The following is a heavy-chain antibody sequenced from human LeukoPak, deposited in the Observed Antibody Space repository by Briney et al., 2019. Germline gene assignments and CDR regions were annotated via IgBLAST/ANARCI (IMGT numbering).Heavy chain of an antibody. V-gene: IGHV4-30-4*08. Sequence: SQTLSLTCTVSGGSISSGDYYWSWIRQPPGKGLEWIGYIYYSGSTYYNPSLKSRVTISVDTSKNQFSLKLGSVTAADTAVYSCARDDSSGYALDYWGQGTLVTVSS. CDR2: IYYSGST. CDR1: GGSISSGDYY. D-gene: IGHD3-22*01. J-gene: IGHJ4*02. CDR3: ARDDSSGYALDY.